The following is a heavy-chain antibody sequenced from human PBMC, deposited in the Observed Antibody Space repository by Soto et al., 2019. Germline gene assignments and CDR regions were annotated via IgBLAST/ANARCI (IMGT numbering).Heavy chain of an antibody. Sequence: KKRGASVKVSCKASGYTSSSYGISWGRQAPGQGLEWMGWITAYNGNTNYAQKVQARVTMTTDTSTSTAYMELRSLRYDDTAVYYCAREGVTYCSSSSCPGRFDPWGQGTLVTV. CDR1: GYTSSSYG. V-gene: IGHV1-18*01. J-gene: IGHJ5*02. CDR2: ITAYNGNT. CDR3: AREGVTYCSSSSCPGRFDP. D-gene: IGHD2-2*01.